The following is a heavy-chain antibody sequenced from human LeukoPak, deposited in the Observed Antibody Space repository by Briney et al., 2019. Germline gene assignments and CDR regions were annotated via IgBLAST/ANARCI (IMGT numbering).Heavy chain of an antibody. Sequence: SETLSLTCTVSGYSISSGYYWGWIRQPPGKGLEWIGSIYHSGSTYYNPSLKSRVTISVDTSKNQFSLKLSSVTAADTAVYYCARDRIYEPDEYDYWGQGTLVTVSS. V-gene: IGHV4-38-2*02. J-gene: IGHJ4*02. CDR3: ARDRIYEPDEYDY. CDR1: GYSISSGYY. D-gene: IGHD1-14*01. CDR2: IYHSGST.